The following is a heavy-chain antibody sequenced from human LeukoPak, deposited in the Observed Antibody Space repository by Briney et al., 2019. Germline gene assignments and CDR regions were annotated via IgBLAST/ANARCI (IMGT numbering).Heavy chain of an antibody. CDR3: ARDRRPGIVGAPLDY. J-gene: IGHJ4*02. V-gene: IGHV3-30-3*01. CDR2: ISYDGSNK. D-gene: IGHD1-26*01. CDR1: GFTFSSYA. Sequence: PGGSLRLSCAASGFTFSSYAMHWVRQAPGKGLEWVAVISYDGSNKYYADSVKGRFTISRENSKNTLYLQMNSLRAEDTAVYYCARDRRPGIVGAPLDYWGQGTLVTVSS.